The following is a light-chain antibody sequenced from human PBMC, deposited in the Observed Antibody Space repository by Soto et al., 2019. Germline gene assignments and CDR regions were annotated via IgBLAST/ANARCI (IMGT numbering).Light chain of an antibody. CDR2: DVS. CDR1: SSDVGAHHS. V-gene: IGLV2-14*03. Sequence: QSVLTQPASVSGSPGQSFTIPCTGSSSDVGAHHSVSWYQQHPGKAPKLIIFDVSNRPSGVSNRFSGSKSGNTASLTISGLQPEDEADYYCSSFIDTGTVMFGGGTKLTVL. CDR3: SSFIDTGTVM. J-gene: IGLJ3*02.